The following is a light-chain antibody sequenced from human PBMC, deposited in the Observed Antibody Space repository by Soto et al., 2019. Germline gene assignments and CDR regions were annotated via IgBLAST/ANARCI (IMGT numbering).Light chain of an antibody. J-gene: IGLJ1*01. CDR3: CSYTSTGTHV. CDR2: EVS. V-gene: IGLV2-14*01. Sequence: QSALTQPASVSGSPAQSITISCTGTSSDVGGYNYVSWYQHHPGKAPKLIIYEVSYRPSGVSNRFSGSKSGNTASLTISGLQADDEADYYCCSYTSTGTHVFGTGTKVTVL. CDR1: SSDVGGYNY.